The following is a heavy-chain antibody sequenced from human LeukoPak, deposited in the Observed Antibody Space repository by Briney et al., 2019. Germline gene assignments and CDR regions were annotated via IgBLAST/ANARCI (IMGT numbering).Heavy chain of an antibody. CDR2: IYYSGST. CDR3: ARNGDSSGYYPA. Sequence: SETLSLTCTVSGGSISSCYWSWMRQPPAKEREWIGYIYYSGSTNYNPSLKSRVTISADTSKNHFSLKLSSVTDADTAVYYCARNGDSSGYYPAWGQGTLVTVSS. V-gene: IGHV4-59*01. D-gene: IGHD3-22*01. J-gene: IGHJ5*02. CDR1: GGSISSCY.